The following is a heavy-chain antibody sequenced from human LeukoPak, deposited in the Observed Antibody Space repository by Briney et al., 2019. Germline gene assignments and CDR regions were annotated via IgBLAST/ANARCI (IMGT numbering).Heavy chain of an antibody. CDR3: ARGPESSGYYTFDF. D-gene: IGHD3-22*01. J-gene: IGHJ4*02. CDR1: GATISRFP. CDR2: IYISGST. Sequence: KSSETLSLTCTASGATISRFPWSWIRQPAGKGLEWIGRIYISGSTNYNPALKSRVTMSLDTSKNQFSLKLTSVTAADTAVYYCARGPESSGYYTFDFWGQGTLVTVSS. V-gene: IGHV4-4*07.